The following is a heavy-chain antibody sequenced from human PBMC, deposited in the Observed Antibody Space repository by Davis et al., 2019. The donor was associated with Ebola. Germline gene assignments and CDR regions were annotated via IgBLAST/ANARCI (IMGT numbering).Heavy chain of an antibody. V-gene: IGHV3-30*18. CDR1: GFTFSSYG. Sequence: PGGSLRLSCAASGFTFSSYGMHWVRQAPGKGLEWVAVISYDGSNKFYGDSVKGRFTISRDNSKNTLYLQMNSLRPEDTAVYYCAKDSGAYSGSSEYWGQGTLVTVSS. J-gene: IGHJ4*02. CDR2: ISYDGSNK. D-gene: IGHD1-26*01. CDR3: AKDSGAYSGSSEY.